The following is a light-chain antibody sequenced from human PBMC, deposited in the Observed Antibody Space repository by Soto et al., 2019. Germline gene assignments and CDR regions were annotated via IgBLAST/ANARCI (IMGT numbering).Light chain of an antibody. CDR2: GAS. CDR1: QSVRAN. Sequence: EIVLTQSPATLSVSPGDRVTLSCRASQSVRANLAWYHQKPGQAPRLLIYGASTRATGIPARFSGSGSGTEFTLTISSLQSEDFEVYYCQQYNNWPITFGQGTRLEI. CDR3: QQYNNWPIT. J-gene: IGKJ5*01. V-gene: IGKV3-15*01.